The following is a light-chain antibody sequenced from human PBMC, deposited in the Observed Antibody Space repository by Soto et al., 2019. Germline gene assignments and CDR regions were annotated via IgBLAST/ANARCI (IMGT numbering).Light chain of an antibody. Sequence: EIVLTQSPGPLSLSPGDRATLSCRASQSVSSNFLAWYQQKPGQAPRLLIYGASIRATGIPDRFSGSGSGTDFTLTIRRLEPEDFAMYFCHQYGSSPRTFGQATNVEIK. CDR2: GAS. CDR3: HQYGSSPRT. J-gene: IGKJ1*01. CDR1: QSVSSNF. V-gene: IGKV3-20*01.